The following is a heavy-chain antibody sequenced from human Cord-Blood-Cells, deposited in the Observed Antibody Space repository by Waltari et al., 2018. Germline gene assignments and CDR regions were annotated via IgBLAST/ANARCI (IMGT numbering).Heavy chain of an antibody. V-gene: IGHV4-59*01. Sequence: QVQLQESGPGLGKPSATLSLTGTVSGGSISSYYWSWIRHPHGKGLEWIGYIYYSGSTNYNPSLKSRVTISVDTSKNQFSLKLSSVTAADTAVYYCARGNIVVVPAAESYWYFDLWGRGTLVTVSS. CDR1: GGSISSYY. J-gene: IGHJ2*01. CDR2: IYYSGST. CDR3: ARGNIVVVPAAESYWYFDL. D-gene: IGHD2-2*01.